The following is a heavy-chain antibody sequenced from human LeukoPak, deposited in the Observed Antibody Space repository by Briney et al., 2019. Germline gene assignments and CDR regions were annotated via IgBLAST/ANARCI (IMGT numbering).Heavy chain of an antibody. V-gene: IGHV1-18*01. D-gene: IGHD1-26*01. CDR2: ISAYNGNA. Sequence: GXXWXXWISAYNGNANYAQKLQGRVTMTTDTSTSTAYMELRSLRSDDTAVYYCARDARWELHNFDYWGQGTLVTVSS. CDR3: ARDARWELHNFDY. J-gene: IGHJ4*02.